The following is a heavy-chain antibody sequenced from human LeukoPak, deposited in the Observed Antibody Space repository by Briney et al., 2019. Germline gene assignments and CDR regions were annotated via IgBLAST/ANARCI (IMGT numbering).Heavy chain of an antibody. CDR1: GGSISSNTYY. Sequence: SETLSLTCTVSGGSISSNTYYWGWIRQPPGKGLEWIGSIYYSGSTYYNPSLKSRVTISVDTSKNQFSLKLSSVTAADTAVYYCARATWIQLWFRTRYYMDVWGKGTTVTVSS. J-gene: IGHJ6*03. D-gene: IGHD5-18*01. V-gene: IGHV4-39*07. CDR2: IYYSGST. CDR3: ARATWIQLWFRTRYYMDV.